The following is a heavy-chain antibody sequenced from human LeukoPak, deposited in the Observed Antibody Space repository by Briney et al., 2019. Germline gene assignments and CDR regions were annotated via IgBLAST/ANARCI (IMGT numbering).Heavy chain of an antibody. D-gene: IGHD4-17*01. CDR2: IRYDGSNK. CDR3: AKDGGLYGDYRTYYFDY. CDR1: GFTFSSYG. J-gene: IGHJ4*02. V-gene: IGHV3-30*02. Sequence: GGSLRLSCAASGFTFSSYGMHWVRQAPGKGLEWVAFIRYDGSNKYYADSVKGRFTISRDNAKNTLYLQMNSLRAEDTAVYYCAKDGGLYGDYRTYYFDYWGQRTLVTVSS.